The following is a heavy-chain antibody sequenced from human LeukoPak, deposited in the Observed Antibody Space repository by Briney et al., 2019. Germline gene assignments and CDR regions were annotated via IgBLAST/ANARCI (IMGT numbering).Heavy chain of an antibody. J-gene: IGHJ4*02. D-gene: IGHD3-10*01. CDR1: GFTFSSSW. CDR3: ASPRSGGYFDY. Sequence: GGSLRLSCAASGFTFSSSWMHWVRQAPGKGLVWVSRMNGDGSSTDYADSVKGRFTISRDNAKNTVYLQMNSLRVEDTAVYYCASPRSGGYFDYWGQGTLVTVSS. V-gene: IGHV3-74*01. CDR2: MNGDGSST.